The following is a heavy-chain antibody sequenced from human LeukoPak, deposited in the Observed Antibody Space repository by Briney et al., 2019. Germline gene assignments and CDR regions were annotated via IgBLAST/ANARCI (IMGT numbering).Heavy chain of an antibody. Sequence: GGSLRLSCAASGFTFSSYWMNWARQAPGKGLAWVSRINSDGNTIDYADSVKGRFTISRDNAKNTLYLQMNSLRAEDTAVYYCAGYSSSWYYFDYWGQGTLVTVSS. J-gene: IGHJ4*02. D-gene: IGHD6-13*01. V-gene: IGHV3-74*01. CDR2: INSDGNTI. CDR3: AGYSSSWYYFDY. CDR1: GFTFSSYW.